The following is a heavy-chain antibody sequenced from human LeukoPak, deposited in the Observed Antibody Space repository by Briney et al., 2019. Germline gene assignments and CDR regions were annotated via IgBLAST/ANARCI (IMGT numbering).Heavy chain of an antibody. CDR3: ATSWDY. CDR2: IKQDGSEK. J-gene: IGHJ4*02. CDR1: GMVFSKYW. Sequence: GRTLRLSCEASGMVFSKYWMSWVRQAPGKGLEWVANIKQDGSEKYYLDSVKGRFTISRDNAKNSLYLHMNSLRAEDTAVYYCATSWDYWGQGTLVTVSS. V-gene: IGHV3-7*01.